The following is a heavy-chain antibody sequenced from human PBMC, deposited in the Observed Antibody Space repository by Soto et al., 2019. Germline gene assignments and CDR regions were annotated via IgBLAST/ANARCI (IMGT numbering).Heavy chain of an antibody. V-gene: IGHV3-21*01. CDR1: GFTFSRHS. CDR3: AKDGYSSGFEC. D-gene: IGHD6-25*01. Sequence: GGSLRLSCPASGFTFSRHSLNWVRQAPGKGLEWVSSISTTSSYIYYADTVKGRFTISRDNAKNSLYLQMDSLRAEDTAVYYCAKDGYSSGFECCGHGTLVNVSS. J-gene: IGHJ4*01. CDR2: ISTTSSYI.